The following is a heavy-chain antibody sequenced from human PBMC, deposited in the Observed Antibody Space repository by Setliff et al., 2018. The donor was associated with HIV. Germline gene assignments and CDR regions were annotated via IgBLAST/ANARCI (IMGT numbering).Heavy chain of an antibody. D-gene: IGHD2-2*01. Sequence: ETLSLTCIVSGPSISFDTWSWIRQPPGKGLQWIGFIYNSAATNYNPSLKSRVTMSLDTSNNQLSLKLTSATAADTAVYYCARGGTSSNWFRAWGQGTLVTVSS. CDR3: ARGGTSSNWFRA. CDR1: GPSISFDT. J-gene: IGHJ5*02. CDR2: IYNSAAT. V-gene: IGHV4-59*01.